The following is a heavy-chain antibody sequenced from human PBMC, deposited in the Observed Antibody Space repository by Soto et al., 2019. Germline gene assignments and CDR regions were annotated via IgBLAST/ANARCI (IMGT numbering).Heavy chain of an antibody. CDR1: GFTVSSDY. D-gene: IGHD4-17*01. V-gene: IGHV3-53*01. Sequence: EVQLVESGGGLIQPGGSLRLSCAASGFTVSSDYMSWVRQAPGKGLEWVSVIYTGGSTYYADSVKGRFTFSRDNSKNTLYLHMNSLRAEDTAVYYGARAYGGNPALFDPWGQGTLVTVSS. J-gene: IGHJ5*02. CDR3: ARAYGGNPALFDP. CDR2: IYTGGST.